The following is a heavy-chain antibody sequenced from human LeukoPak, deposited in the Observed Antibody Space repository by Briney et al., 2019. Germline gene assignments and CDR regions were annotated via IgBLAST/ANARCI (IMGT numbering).Heavy chain of an antibody. CDR3: VRLFRNWSDGGVDQ. CDR2: IIPILGIA. Sequence: ASVKVSCKASGGTFSSYAISWVRQAPGQGLEWMGRIIPILGIANYAQKFQGRVTITADKSTSTAYMELSSLRSEDTAVYYCVRLFRNWSDGGVDQWGQGTLVTVSS. D-gene: IGHD1-1*01. V-gene: IGHV1-69*04. CDR1: GGTFSSYA. J-gene: IGHJ4*02.